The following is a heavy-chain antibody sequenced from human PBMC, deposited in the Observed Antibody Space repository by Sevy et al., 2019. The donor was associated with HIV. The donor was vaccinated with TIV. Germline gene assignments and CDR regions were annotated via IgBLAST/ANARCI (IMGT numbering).Heavy chain of an antibody. J-gene: IGHJ3*02. CDR2: LNGSGGRT. Sequence: GGSLRLSCAASGFTFSSFAMSGVRQTPWKGLEWVSGLNGSGGRTYYPDSVKGRFTISRDNSKNTLYLQMNSLRAEDTAVYYCAKDTDSGSYLNDAFDIWGQGTMVTVSS. D-gene: IGHD1-26*01. CDR3: AKDTDSGSYLNDAFDI. V-gene: IGHV3-23*01. CDR1: GFTFSSFA.